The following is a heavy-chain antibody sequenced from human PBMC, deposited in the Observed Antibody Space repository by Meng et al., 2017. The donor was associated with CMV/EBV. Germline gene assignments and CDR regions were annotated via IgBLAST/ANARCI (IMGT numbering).Heavy chain of an antibody. CDR2: IYTSGST. CDR3: ARDSSGWYPHLDY. V-gene: IGHV4-4*07. J-gene: IGHJ4*02. Sequence: QVQLKEWGPGLGKPSETLSLTWIVSGGSISSYYWSWIRRPAGKGLEWIGRIYTSGSTNYNPSLKRRVTMSVDTSKNQFSLKLSSVTAADTAVYYCARDSSGWYPHLDYWGQGTLVTVSS. D-gene: IGHD6-19*01. CDR1: GGSISSYY.